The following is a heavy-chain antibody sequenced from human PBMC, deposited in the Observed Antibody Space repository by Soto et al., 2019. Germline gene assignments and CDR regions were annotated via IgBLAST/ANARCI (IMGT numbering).Heavy chain of an antibody. CDR1: GGTFSSYA. V-gene: IGHV1-69*12. J-gene: IGHJ4*02. CDR2: IIPIFGTA. Sequence: QVQLVQSGAEVKKPGSSVKVSCKASGGTFSSYAISWVRQAPGQGLEWMGGIIPIFGTANYAQKFQGRVTITADESTSTAYMELSSLRSEDTAVYYCAGARAGVGYSSPYTFDYWGQGTLVTVSS. D-gene: IGHD6-13*01. CDR3: AGARAGVGYSSPYTFDY.